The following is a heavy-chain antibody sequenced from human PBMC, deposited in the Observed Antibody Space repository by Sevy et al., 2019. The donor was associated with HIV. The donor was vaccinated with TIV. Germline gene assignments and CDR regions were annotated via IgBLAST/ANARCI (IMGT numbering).Heavy chain of an antibody. D-gene: IGHD2-8*01. CDR3: AREGCTQPHDY. J-gene: IGHJ4*02. Sequence: GGSLRISCAASGFTFAKYSMSWVRQAPGKGLEWVSTFSFGCGRINYADSVKGRFTISRDDSKNTLFLQMNSLRAEDTATYFCAREGCTQPHDYWGQGTLVTVSS. CDR1: GFTFAKYS. V-gene: IGHV3-23*01. CDR2: FSFGCGRI.